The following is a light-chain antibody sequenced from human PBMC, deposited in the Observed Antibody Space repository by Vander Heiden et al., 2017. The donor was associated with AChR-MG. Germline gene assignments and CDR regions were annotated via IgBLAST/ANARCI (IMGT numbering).Light chain of an antibody. V-gene: IGKV3-15*01. CDR2: VAS. CDR3: LQDKDWPRT. J-gene: IGKJ1*01. Sequence: EVVMTQSPATLSVSPGERATLSCRASQSVSSNLAWYQQKPVQAPRLLIHVASTRASGIPARLTASASGTEFTLTMSSLHSEDFAIYYCLQDKDWPRTFRQWIKVEV. CDR1: QSVSSN.